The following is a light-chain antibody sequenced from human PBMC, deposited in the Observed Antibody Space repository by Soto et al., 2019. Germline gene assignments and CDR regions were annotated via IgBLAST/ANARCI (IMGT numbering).Light chain of an antibody. CDR1: QSVSNNY. CDR2: GAS. Sequence: SGFTQSPVTLSLSPVERATLSFRPSQSVSNNYLSWYQQKPGQAPRILIYGASNRATGIPDRFSGSGSGTDFTLTISRLEPEDFAVYYCQQYGRSPITFGQGTRLE. V-gene: IGKV3-20*01. J-gene: IGKJ5*01. CDR3: QQYGRSPIT.